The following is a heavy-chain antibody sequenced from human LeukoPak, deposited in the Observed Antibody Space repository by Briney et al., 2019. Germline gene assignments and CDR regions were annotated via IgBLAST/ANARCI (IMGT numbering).Heavy chain of an antibody. D-gene: IGHD4-17*01. CDR3: ARSPNDYGDSYFDY. CDR2: IYSGGST. V-gene: IGHV3-66*01. Sequence: PGGSLRLSCAASGFTVSSNYMSWVRQAPGKGLEWVSVIYSGGSTYYADSVKGRFTISRDNSKNTLYLQMNSLRAEDTAVYYCARSPNDYGDSYFDYWGQGTLVTVSS. CDR1: GFTVSSNY. J-gene: IGHJ4*02.